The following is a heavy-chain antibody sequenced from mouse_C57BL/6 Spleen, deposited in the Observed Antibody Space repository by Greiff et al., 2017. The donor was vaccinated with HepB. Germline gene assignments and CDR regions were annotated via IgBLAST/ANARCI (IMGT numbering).Heavy chain of an antibody. D-gene: IGHD2-3*01. CDR3: YDGGFAY. J-gene: IGHJ3*01. V-gene: IGHV1-55*01. Sequence: VQLQQPGAELVKPGASVKMSCKASGYTFTSYWITWVKQRPGQGLEWIGDIYPGSGSTNYNEKFKSKATLTVYTSSSTAYMQLSSLTSEDSAVYYCYDGGFAYWGQGTLVTVSA. CDR2: IYPGSGST. CDR1: GYTFTSYW.